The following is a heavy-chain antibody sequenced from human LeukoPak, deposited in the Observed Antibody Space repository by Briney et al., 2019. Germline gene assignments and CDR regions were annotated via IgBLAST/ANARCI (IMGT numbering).Heavy chain of an antibody. V-gene: IGHV1-18*01. CDR1: GYTFTSYG. CDR2: ISAYNGNT. J-gene: IGHJ4*02. Sequence: ASVKVSCKASGYTFTSYGISWVRQAPGQGLEWMGWISAYNGNTNYAQKLQGRVTMTTDTSTSTAYMELRSLRSDDTAVYYCARVDGAYYDFWSGYQTVTYFDYWGQGTLVTVSS. D-gene: IGHD3-3*01. CDR3: ARVDGAYYDFWSGYQTVTYFDY.